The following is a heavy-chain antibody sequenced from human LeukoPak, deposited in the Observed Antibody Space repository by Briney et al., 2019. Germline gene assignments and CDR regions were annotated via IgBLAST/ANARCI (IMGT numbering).Heavy chain of an antibody. V-gene: IGHV3-74*01. Sequence: PGGSPRLSCAASGFTFSNYWMHWVRQAPGKGLVWVSRINSDGSTTSYADSVKGRFTISRDNAKNTLYLQMNSLRAEDAAVYYCARGFDGMDVWGQGTTVTVSS. CDR1: GFTFSNYW. J-gene: IGHJ6*02. CDR3: ARGFDGMDV. CDR2: INSDGSTT.